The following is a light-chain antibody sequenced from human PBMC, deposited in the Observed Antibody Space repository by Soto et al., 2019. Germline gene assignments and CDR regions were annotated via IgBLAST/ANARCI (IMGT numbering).Light chain of an antibody. J-gene: IGKJ3*01. Sequence: EIVSTQSPGTLSLSPGERATLSCRASQSVSSSYLAWYQQKPGQAPRLLIYGASSRATGIPDRFSGSGSGTDFTLTISRLEPEDFAVYYCQQYGSSFLFTFGPGTKVDIK. CDR3: QQYGSSFLFT. CDR1: QSVSSSY. V-gene: IGKV3-20*01. CDR2: GAS.